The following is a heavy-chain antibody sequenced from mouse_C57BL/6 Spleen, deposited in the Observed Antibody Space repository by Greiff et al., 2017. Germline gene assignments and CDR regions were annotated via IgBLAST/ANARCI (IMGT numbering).Heavy chain of an antibody. CDR2: IDPNSGGT. V-gene: IGHV1-72*01. CDR3: ERLDYYYGSSYARDY. J-gene: IGHJ2*01. CDR1: GYTFTSYW. Sequence: VQLQQPGAELVKPGASVKLSCKASGYTFTSYWMHWVKQRPGRGLEWIGRIDPNSGGTKYNEKFKSKATLTVDKPSSTAYMQLSSLTSEDSAVYNCERLDYYYGSSYARDYWAKAPLSQSPQ. D-gene: IGHD1-1*01.